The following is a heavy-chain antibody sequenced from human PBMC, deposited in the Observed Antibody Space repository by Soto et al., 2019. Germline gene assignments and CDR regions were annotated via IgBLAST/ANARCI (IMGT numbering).Heavy chain of an antibody. J-gene: IGHJ4*02. CDR3: ARAPLGETYYDYIWGSYRKFDKYYFDY. D-gene: IGHD3-16*02. Sequence: SETLSLTCTVSGGSISSGGYYWSWIRQHPGKGLEWIGYIYYSGSTYYNPSLKSRVTISVDTSKNQFSLKLGSVTAADTAVYYCARAPLGETYYDYIWGSYRKFDKYYFDYWGQGTLVTVSS. CDR2: IYYSGST. V-gene: IGHV4-31*03. CDR1: GGSISSGGYY.